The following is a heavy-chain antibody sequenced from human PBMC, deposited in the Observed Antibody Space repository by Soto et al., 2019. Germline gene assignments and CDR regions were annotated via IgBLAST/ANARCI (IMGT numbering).Heavy chain of an antibody. CDR3: ARGQVVAAQH. D-gene: IGHD2-15*01. Sequence: QLQLQESGSGLVKPSQTLSLTCAVSGGSISSGGYSWSWIRQPPGKGLEWIGYIFHSGCTYYNPSLRGRVTISVDRSKIQFSLKLSSVTAADTAVYYCARGQVVAAQHWGQGTLVTDSS. CDR2: IFHSGCT. J-gene: IGHJ4*02. CDR1: GGSISSGGYS. V-gene: IGHV4-30-2*01.